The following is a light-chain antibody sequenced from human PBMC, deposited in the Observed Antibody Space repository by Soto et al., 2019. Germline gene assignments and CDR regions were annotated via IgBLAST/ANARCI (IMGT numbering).Light chain of an antibody. CDR2: EID. Sequence: QSALTQPASVSGTPGQSITISCTGSNSDVGIYDFVSWYQHHPGRAPKLIIYEIDNRPSGVSDRFSGSKSGNTASLTISGLQAEDEAAYYCSAYRRGIIVFGGGTKLTVL. J-gene: IGLJ2*01. CDR3: SAYRRGIIV. CDR1: NSDVGIYDF. V-gene: IGLV2-14*01.